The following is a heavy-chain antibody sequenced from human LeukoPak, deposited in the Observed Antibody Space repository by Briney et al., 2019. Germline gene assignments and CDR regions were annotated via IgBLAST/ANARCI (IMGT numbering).Heavy chain of an antibody. V-gene: IGHV4-34*01. Sequence: PSETLSLTCAVYGGSFSGYYWSWIRQPPGKGLEWIGEINHSGSTNYNPSLKSRVTISVDTSKNQFSLKLSSVTAADTAVYYCARPKYYYGKRQGNWFDPWGQGTLVTVSS. J-gene: IGHJ5*02. D-gene: IGHD3-10*01. CDR1: GGSFSGYY. CDR2: INHSGST. CDR3: ARPKYYYGKRQGNWFDP.